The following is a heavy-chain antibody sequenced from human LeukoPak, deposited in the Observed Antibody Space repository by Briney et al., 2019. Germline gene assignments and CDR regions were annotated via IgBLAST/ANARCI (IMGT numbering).Heavy chain of an antibody. J-gene: IGHJ5*02. CDR2: ISYDGSNK. CDR3: AREGIVWFGESPNWFDP. D-gene: IGHD3-10*01. V-gene: IGHV3-30-3*01. Sequence: PGRSLRLSCVASGFTFSSYAMHWVRQAPGKGLEWVAVISYDGSNKYYADSVKGRFSISRDNSKNTLYLQMNSLRAEDTAVYYCAREGIVWFGESPNWFDPWGQGTLVTVSS. CDR1: GFTFSSYA.